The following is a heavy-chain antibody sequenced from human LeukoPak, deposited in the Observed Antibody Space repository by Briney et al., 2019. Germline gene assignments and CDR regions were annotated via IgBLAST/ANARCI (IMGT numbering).Heavy chain of an antibody. CDR2: INPNSGGT. CDR1: GYTFTGYY. J-gene: IGHJ6*03. Sequence: ASVKVSCKASGYTFTGYYIHWVRQAPGQGLEWMGWINPNSGGTNFAQKFQDRVTMARDTSISTAYMELSRLRSDDTAVYYCARASYYDILTGSYEAYYYYYYMDVWGKGTTVTISS. D-gene: IGHD3-9*01. CDR3: ARASYYDILTGSYEAYYYYYYMDV. V-gene: IGHV1-2*02.